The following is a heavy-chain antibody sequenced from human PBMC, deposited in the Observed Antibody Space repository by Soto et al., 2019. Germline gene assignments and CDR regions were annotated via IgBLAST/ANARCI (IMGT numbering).Heavy chain of an antibody. CDR2: INPKSGDT. J-gene: IGHJ1*01. CDR1: GYTITAHF. Sequence: QVRLVQSGAELKKPGASVKVSCKASGYTITAHFLHWVRQAPGEGLEWMGWINPKSGDTDYAQKFQDRVTMSRDTSINTAYMQLWRLTSDDKALYFCATDDGQYFGSVWGQGTLVTVSS. D-gene: IGHD3-10*01. V-gene: IGHV1-2*02. CDR3: ATDDGQYFGSV.